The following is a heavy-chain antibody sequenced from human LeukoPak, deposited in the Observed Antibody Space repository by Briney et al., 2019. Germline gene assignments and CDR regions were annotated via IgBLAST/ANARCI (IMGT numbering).Heavy chain of an antibody. CDR1: GGTFSSYA. CDR3: ARDGDYDILTGSFDY. D-gene: IGHD3-9*01. CDR2: IIPIFGTA. Sequence: GASVKVSWKASGGTFSSYAISWVRQAPAQGLEWMGGIIPIFGTANYAQKFQGRVTITADESTSTAYMELSSLRSEDTAVYYCARDGDYDILTGSFDYWGQGTLVTVSS. J-gene: IGHJ4*02. V-gene: IGHV1-69*01.